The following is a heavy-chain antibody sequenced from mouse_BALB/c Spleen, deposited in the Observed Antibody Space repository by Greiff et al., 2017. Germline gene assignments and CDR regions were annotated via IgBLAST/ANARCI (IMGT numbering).Heavy chain of an antibody. J-gene: IGHJ2*01. V-gene: IGHV2-6-7*01. CDR2: IWGDGST. D-gene: IGHD4-1*01. Sequence: VQLVESGPGLVAPSQSLSITCTASGFSLTGYGVNWVRQPPGKGLEWLGMIWGDGSTDYNSALKSRLSISKDNSKSQVFLKMNSLQTDDTARYYCARVLGRQGYFDYWGQGTTLTVSS. CDR1: GFSLTGYG. CDR3: ARVLGRQGYFDY.